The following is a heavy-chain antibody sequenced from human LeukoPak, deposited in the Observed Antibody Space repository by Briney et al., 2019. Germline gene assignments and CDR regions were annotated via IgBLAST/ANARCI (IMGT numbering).Heavy chain of an antibody. V-gene: IGHV4-39*01. CDR2: IYYSGST. Sequence: SETLSLTCTVSGGSISSSSYYWGWIRQPPGKGLEWIGSIYYSGSTYYNPSLKSRVTISVDTSKNQFSLKLSSVTAADTAVYYCARHPPLRGYSYGYPPNYFDYWGQGTLVTVSS. CDR3: ARHPPLRGYSYGYPPNYFDY. J-gene: IGHJ4*02. D-gene: IGHD5-18*01. CDR1: GGSISSSSYY.